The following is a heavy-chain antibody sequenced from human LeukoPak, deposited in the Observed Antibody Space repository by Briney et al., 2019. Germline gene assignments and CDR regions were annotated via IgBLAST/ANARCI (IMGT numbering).Heavy chain of an antibody. Sequence: ASVKVSCEVSGYTLTELSMHWVRQAPGKGLEWMGGFDPEDGETIYAQKFQGRVTMTEDTSTDTASMALSSLRSEATAVYYCAISGYYPPTPLEQRWWFDPWGQGTLVTVSS. J-gene: IGHJ5*02. D-gene: IGHD3-22*01. CDR3: AISGYYPPTPLEQRWWFDP. V-gene: IGHV1-24*01. CDR2: FDPEDGET. CDR1: GYTLTELS.